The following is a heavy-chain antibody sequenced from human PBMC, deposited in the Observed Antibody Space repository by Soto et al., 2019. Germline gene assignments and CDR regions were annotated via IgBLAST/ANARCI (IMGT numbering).Heavy chain of an antibody. CDR3: AKESSSWAWYYGMDV. D-gene: IGHD6-13*01. Sequence: QVQLVESGGGVVQPGMSLRLSCAASGFTFSSYGMHWVRQAPGKGLEWVAVISYDGSKKYYAYSVQGRFTISRDNSKNPLYLQMTSLRAEDTAVYYSAKESSSWAWYYGMDVWGHGTTVTVSS. CDR1: GFTFSSYG. V-gene: IGHV3-30*18. J-gene: IGHJ6*02. CDR2: ISYDGSKK.